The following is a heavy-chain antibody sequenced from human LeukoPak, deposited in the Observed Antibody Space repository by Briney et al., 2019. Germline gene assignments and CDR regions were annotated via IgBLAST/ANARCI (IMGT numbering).Heavy chain of an antibody. CDR1: GGTFSSYA. CDR2: IIPIFGTA. CDR3: ARTILHSSGWYLGFFDY. D-gene: IGHD6-19*01. V-gene: IGHV1-69*13. J-gene: IGHJ4*02. Sequence: SVKVSCKASGGTFSSYAISWVRQAPGQGLEWMGGIIPIFGTANYAQKFRGRVTITADESTSTAYMELSSLRSEDTAVYCCARTILHSSGWYLGFFDYWGQGTLVTVSS.